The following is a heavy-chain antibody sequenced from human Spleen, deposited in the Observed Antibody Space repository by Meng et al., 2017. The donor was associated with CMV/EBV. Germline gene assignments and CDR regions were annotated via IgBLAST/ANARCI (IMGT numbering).Heavy chain of an antibody. CDR3: ARDNPEGSAVDY. V-gene: IGHV4-39*07. CDR2: IDYSGST. CDR1: GDSIGNRNYF. J-gene: IGHJ4*02. Sequence: SETLSLTCIVSGDSIGNRNYFWGWIRHPPGKGLEWIGSIDYSGSTYPNPSLKSRVSMSIDTSKNQFSLRLSSVSAADTAVYYCARDNPEGSAVDYWGQGTLVTVSS.